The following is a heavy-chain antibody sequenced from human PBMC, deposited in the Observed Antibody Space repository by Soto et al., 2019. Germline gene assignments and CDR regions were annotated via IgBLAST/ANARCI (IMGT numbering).Heavy chain of an antibody. D-gene: IGHD2-21*01. CDR3: ARGARMWHMDV. CDR2: IIPILGIA. J-gene: IGHJ6*03. Sequence: QVQLVQSGAEVKKPGSSVKVSCKASGGTFSSYTISWVRQAPGQGLGWMGRIIPILGIANYAQKFQGRVTITADKSTSTAYMELSSLRSEDTAVYYCARGARMWHMDVWGKGTTVTVSS. CDR1: GGTFSSYT. V-gene: IGHV1-69*02.